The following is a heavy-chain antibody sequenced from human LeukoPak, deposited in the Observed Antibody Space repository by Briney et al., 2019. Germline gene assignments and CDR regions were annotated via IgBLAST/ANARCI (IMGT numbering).Heavy chain of an antibody. V-gene: IGHV3-66*01. J-gene: IGHJ4*02. D-gene: IGHD3-10*01. CDR2: IYSGGST. CDR1: GITVSNNY. Sequence: GGSLRLSCAASGITVSNNYMSWVRQAPGKGLEGVSVIYSGGSTYYVDSVKGRFTISRDNSNNTLYLQMNSLRAEDTAVYYCARVPYGPHWGQGTLVTVSS. CDR3: ARVPYGPH.